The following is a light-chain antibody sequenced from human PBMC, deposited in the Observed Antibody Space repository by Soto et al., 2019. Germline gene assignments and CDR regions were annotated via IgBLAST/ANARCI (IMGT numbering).Light chain of an antibody. CDR2: EVS. J-gene: IGLJ3*02. V-gene: IGLV2-14*01. CDR3: SSYTRSSTWV. CDR1: SSDVGGYNY. Sequence: QSALTQPASVSGSPGQSITISCTGTSSDVGGYNYVSWYQQHPGKAPKLMISEVSNRPSGVSNRFSGSKSGNTASLTISGLQAEDEADYYCSSYTRSSTWVFGGGTQLTVL.